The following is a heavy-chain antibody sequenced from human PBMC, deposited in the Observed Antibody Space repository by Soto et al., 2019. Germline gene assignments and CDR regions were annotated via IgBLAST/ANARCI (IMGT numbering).Heavy chain of an antibody. CDR2: ITGSGGST. CDR1: GFTFISFA. Sequence: PGGSLRLSCAASGFTFISFAMSWVLQAPGKGLEWVSGITGSGGSTFYADSVKGRFTISRDSSSHTLYLQMNSLRAEDTAVYYCAKTGSYFYFDYWGQGTLVTVSS. CDR3: AKTGSYFYFDY. D-gene: IGHD1-26*01. J-gene: IGHJ4*02. V-gene: IGHV3-23*01.